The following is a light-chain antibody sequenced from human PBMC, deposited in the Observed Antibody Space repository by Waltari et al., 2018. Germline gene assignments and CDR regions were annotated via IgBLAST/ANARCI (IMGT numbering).Light chain of an antibody. V-gene: IGKV1-5*03. J-gene: IGKJ2*03. CDR1: QSISDW. CDR2: KAS. Sequence: DLQMTQSPSTLSASVGARVTITCRASQSISDWLAWYQQKPGKAPRLLIYKASTLESGVPSRFSGSGSGTEVTLTVSSLQPDDFATYYCQQYSSYSLYSFGQGTKLEMK. CDR3: QQYSSYSLYS.